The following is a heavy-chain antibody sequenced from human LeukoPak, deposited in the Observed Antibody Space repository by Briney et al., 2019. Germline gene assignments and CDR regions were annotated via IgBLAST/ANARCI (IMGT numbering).Heavy chain of an antibody. Sequence: PGGSLRLSCAASGFTFSSHWMHWVRHAPGQGLVWVSRINSDGSSTSYADSVKGRFIVSRDNAKNTLYLQMDSLRAEDTAVYYCVRWPVPPFWGQGTLVTVSP. J-gene: IGHJ4*02. CDR2: INSDGSST. V-gene: IGHV3-74*01. CDR1: GFTFSSHW. CDR3: VRWPVPPF. D-gene: IGHD5-12*01.